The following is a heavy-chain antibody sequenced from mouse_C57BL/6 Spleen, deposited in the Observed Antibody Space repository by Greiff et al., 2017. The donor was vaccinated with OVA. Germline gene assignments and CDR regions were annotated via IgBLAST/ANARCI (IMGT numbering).Heavy chain of an antibody. CDR1: GFTFSDAW. V-gene: IGHV6-6*01. CDR3: TRDGSSEGYYYAMDY. J-gene: IGHJ4*01. CDR2: IRNKANNHAT. D-gene: IGHD1-1*01. Sequence: EVKLEESGGGLVQPGGSLKLSCAASGFTFSDAWMDWVRQSPEKGLEWVAEIRNKANNHATYYAESVKGRFTISRDDSKSSVYLQMNSLRAEDTGIYYCTRDGSSEGYYYAMDYWGQGTSVTVSS.